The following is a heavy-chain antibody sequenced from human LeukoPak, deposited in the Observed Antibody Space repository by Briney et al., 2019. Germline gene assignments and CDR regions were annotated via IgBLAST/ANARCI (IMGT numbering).Heavy chain of an antibody. CDR2: IKSKAYVGTT. D-gene: IGHD5-24*01. Sequence: PGGSLRLSCTASGFTFGDYAMSWVRQAPGKGLEWVCFIKSKAYVGTTEYAASVKGRFTISRDDSKSIDYMQMNSQKTEDTDVYYCTRERWLPDDAFDIWGQGKLVTVSS. V-gene: IGHV3-49*04. CDR1: GFTFGDYA. CDR3: TRERWLPDDAFDI. J-gene: IGHJ3*02.